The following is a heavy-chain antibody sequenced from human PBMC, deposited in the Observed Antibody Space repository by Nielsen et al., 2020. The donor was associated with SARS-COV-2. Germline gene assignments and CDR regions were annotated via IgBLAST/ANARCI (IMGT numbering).Heavy chain of an antibody. CDR1: GYTFTSYY. J-gene: IGHJ6*02. V-gene: IGHV1-46*01. CDR2: INPSGGST. D-gene: IGHD2-2*01. Sequence: ASVKVSCKASGYTFTSYYMHWVRQAPGQGLEWMGIINPSGGSTSYAQKFQGRVTMTRDTSTSTVYMELSSLRSEDTAVYYCARDRWSSDIVVVPAAPERGMDVWGQGTTVTASS. CDR3: ARDRWSSDIVVVPAAPERGMDV.